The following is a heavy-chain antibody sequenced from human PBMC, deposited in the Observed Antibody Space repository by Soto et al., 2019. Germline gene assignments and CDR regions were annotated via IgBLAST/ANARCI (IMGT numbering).Heavy chain of an antibody. J-gene: IGHJ4*02. V-gene: IGHV3-30*18. CDR1: GFTFSSYG. CDR3: AKDRRDGYKGGNYFDY. CDR2: ISYDGSNK. D-gene: IGHD5-12*01. Sequence: QVQLVESGGGVVQPGRSLRLSCAASGFTFSSYGMHWVRQAPGKGLEWVAVISYDGSNKYYADSVKGRFTISRDNSKNTLYLQMNSLRAEDTAVYYCAKDRRDGYKGGNYFDYWGQGTLVTVSS.